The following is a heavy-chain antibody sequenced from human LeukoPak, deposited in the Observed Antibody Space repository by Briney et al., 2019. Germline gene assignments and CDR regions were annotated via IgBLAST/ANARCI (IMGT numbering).Heavy chain of an antibody. CDR1: GYTFTGYY. Sequence: ASVKVSCKASGYTFTGYYMHWVRQAPGQGLEWMGWINPNSGGTNYAQKFQGWVTTTRDTSISTAYMELSRLRSDDTAVYYCARSNGGLRYFDWFRDKYFDYWGQGTLVTVSS. V-gene: IGHV1-2*04. D-gene: IGHD3-9*01. J-gene: IGHJ4*02. CDR2: INPNSGGT. CDR3: ARSNGGLRYFDWFRDKYFDY.